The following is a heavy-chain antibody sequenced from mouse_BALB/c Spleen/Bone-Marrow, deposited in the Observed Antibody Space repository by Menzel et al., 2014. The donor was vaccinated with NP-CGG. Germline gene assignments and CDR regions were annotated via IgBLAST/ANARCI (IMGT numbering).Heavy chain of an antibody. D-gene: IGHD2-4*01. CDR1: GFTFSDYY. V-gene: IGHV5-12*02. CDR3: ARHNYDETWFAY. CDR2: ISNGGGST. J-gene: IGHJ3*01. Sequence: EVMLVESGGGIVQPGGSLKLSCATSGFTFSDYYMYWVRQTPEKRLEWVAYISNGGGSTYYPDTVKGRFTISRDNAKNTLYLQMSRLKSEDAAMYYCARHNYDETWFAYWGQGTLVTVSA.